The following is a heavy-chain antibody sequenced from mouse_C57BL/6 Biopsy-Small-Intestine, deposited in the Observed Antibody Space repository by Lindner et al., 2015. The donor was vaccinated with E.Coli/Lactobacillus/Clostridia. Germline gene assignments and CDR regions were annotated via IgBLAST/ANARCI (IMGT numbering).Heavy chain of an antibody. J-gene: IGHJ2*01. V-gene: IGHV6-3*01. Sequence: VQLQESGGGLVQPGGSMKLSCAASGFTFSDAWMDWVRQSPEKGLEWVAQIRLKSDNYATHYAESVKGRFTISRDDSKSSVYLQMNNLRAEDTGIYYCTGPHLDYWGQGTTLTVSS. CDR2: IRLKSDNYAT. CDR3: TGPHLDY. CDR1: GFTFSDAW.